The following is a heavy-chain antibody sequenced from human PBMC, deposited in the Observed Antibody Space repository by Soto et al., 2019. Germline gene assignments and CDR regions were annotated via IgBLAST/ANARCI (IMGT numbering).Heavy chain of an antibody. CDR1: GGSISSYY. D-gene: IGHD3-16*01. CDR3: ARDAPANEKGEPTTCWFDP. V-gene: IGHV4-59*01. J-gene: IGHJ5*02. Sequence: PSEPLSLTFTVSGGSISSYYWSWIRQPPGKGLEWIGYIYYSGSTNYNPSLKSRVTISVDTSKNQFSLKLSSVTAADTAVYYCARDAPANEKGEPTTCWFDPWGKGNLV. CDR2: IYYSGST.